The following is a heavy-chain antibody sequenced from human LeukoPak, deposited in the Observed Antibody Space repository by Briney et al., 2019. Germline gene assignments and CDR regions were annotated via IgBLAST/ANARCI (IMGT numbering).Heavy chain of an antibody. V-gene: IGHV3-48*03. J-gene: IGHJ3*02. CDR3: ARTLIYAFDI. Sequence: PGGSLRLSCEASGFTFSSYEMNWVRQAPGKGLEWVSYISSSGSTIYYADSVKGRFTISRDNAKNSLYLQMNSLRAEDTAVYYCARTLIYAFDIWGQGTMVTVSS. CDR1: GFTFSSYE. D-gene: IGHD2/OR15-2a*01. CDR2: ISSSGSTI.